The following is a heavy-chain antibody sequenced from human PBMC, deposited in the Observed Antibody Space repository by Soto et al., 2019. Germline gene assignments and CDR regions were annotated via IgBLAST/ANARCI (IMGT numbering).Heavy chain of an antibody. Sequence: QLQLQESGPGLVKPSETLSLTCSVSGDSISIIHYLGWIRQPPGKGLEWIASISNSGSTHKNPSLKSRVSISVDTSKSQFYLRLNSVTAGDTATYYCATPPATPYFLDSRDWYFDIWGRGALITVSS. CDR3: ATPPATPYFLDSRDWYFDI. J-gene: IGHJ2*01. CDR1: GDSISIIHY. V-gene: IGHV4-39*01. CDR2: ISNSGST. D-gene: IGHD3-22*01.